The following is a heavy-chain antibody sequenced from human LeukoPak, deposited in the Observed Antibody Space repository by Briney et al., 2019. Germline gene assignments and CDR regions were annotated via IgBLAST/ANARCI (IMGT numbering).Heavy chain of an antibody. J-gene: IGHJ4*02. V-gene: IGHV3-30*18. CDR2: TSHDGNNK. Sequence: PGGSLRLSCAASGFTFSHYGMQWVRQAPGKGLEWVAVTSHDGNNKYYADSVKGRFSISRDNSKNTLYLQMNSLRAEDTAVYYCVKPGYSSGWYDYWGQGTLVTVSS. CDR3: VKPGYSSGWYDY. CDR1: GFTFSHYG. D-gene: IGHD6-19*01.